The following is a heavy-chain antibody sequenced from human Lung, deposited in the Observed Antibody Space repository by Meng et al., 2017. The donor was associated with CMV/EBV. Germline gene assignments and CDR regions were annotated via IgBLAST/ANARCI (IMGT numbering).Heavy chain of an antibody. CDR2: IYPNTGGA. CDR1: GYTYTGYY. CDR3: ARVIAVAGTAPFDY. J-gene: IGHJ4*02. D-gene: IGHD6-19*01. Sequence: SXXVSXKGTGYTYTGYYIHWVRQAPGQGLEWMGFIYPNTGGAKYAQKFQGRVTMTRDTSISTAYMELSSLRSDDTAVYYCARVIAVAGTAPFDYWGQGTLVTVSS. V-gene: IGHV1-2*02.